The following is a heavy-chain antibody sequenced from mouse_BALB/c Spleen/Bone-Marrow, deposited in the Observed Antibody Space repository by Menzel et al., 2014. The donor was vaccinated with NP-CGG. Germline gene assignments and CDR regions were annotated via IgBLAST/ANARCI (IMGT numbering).Heavy chain of an antibody. V-gene: IGHV1-82*01. CDR3: ARDGYGKRNYFDY. CDR1: GYAFSSSW. D-gene: IGHD2-1*01. CDR2: IYPGDGDT. Sequence: VQLQQSGPELVKPGASVKISCKASGYAFSSSWMNWVKQGPGQGLEWIGRIYPGDGDTNYNGKFKGKATLTADKSSSTAYMQLSSLTSVDSAVYFCARDGYGKRNYFDYWGQGTTLTVSS. J-gene: IGHJ2*01.